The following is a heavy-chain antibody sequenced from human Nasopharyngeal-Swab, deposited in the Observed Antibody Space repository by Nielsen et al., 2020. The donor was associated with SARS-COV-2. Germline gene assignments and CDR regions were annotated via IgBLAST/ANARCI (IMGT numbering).Heavy chain of an antibody. CDR1: RYTFSNYY. J-gene: IGHJ2*01. V-gene: IGHV1-46*01. D-gene: IGHD4-17*01. Sequence: ASVKVSCKASRYTFSNYYMHWVRQAPGQGLEWMGIINPSGGSTNYAQKFQGRVTMTRDTSTSTVYMELSSLRSEDTAVYYCARDGDGNWYFDLWGRGTLVTVSS. CDR2: INPSGGST. CDR3: ARDGDGNWYFDL.